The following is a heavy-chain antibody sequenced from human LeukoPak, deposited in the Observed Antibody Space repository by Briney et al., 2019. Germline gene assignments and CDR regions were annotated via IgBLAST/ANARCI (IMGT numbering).Heavy chain of an antibody. CDR2: ISISSSYI. CDR1: GFTFSRYS. Sequence: GGSLRLSCAASGFTFSRYSMNWVRQAPGKGLEWVSSISISSSYIYYADSVKGRFTMSRDNAKNSLYLQVNSLRAEDTAVYYCARDSSTVSIWGQGTMVTVSS. V-gene: IGHV3-21*01. J-gene: IGHJ3*02. CDR3: ARDSSTVSI. D-gene: IGHD6-13*01.